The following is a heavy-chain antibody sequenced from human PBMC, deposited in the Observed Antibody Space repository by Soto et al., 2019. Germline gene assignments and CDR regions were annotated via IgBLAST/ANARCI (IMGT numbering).Heavy chain of an antibody. D-gene: IGHD6-13*01. CDR3: ARSLGYSSSWPPSNYFDY. CDR1: GFTVSSNY. J-gene: IGHJ4*02. CDR2: IFRSGST. V-gene: IGHV3-66*01. Sequence: GGSLRLSCAASGFTVSSNYMSWVRQAPGKGLEWVSVIFRSGSTYYADSVKGRFTISRDNSKNTLYLQMNSLRAEDTAVYYCARSLGYSSSWPPSNYFDYWGQGTLVTVSS.